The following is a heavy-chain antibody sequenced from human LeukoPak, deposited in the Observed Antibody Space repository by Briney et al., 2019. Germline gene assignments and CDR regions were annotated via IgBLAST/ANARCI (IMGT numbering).Heavy chain of an antibody. CDR2: IYHIGST. V-gene: IGHV4-4*02. Sequence: SGTLSLTCAVSGGSISSTNWWNWVRQPPGKGLEWIGEIYHIGSTNYNPSLKSRVTISVDTSKNQFSLKLSSVTAADTAVYYCASMYYDILTGYYNFDYWGQGTLVTVSS. CDR3: ASMYYDILTGYYNFDY. J-gene: IGHJ4*02. D-gene: IGHD3-9*01. CDR1: GGSISSTNW.